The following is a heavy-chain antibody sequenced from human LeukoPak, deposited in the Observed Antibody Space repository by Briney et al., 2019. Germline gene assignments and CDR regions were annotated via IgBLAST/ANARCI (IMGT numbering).Heavy chain of an antibody. D-gene: IGHD1-7*01. V-gene: IGHV1-18*01. CDR3: ARFRCWNCLRDFYYMDV. J-gene: IGHJ6*03. Sequence: ASVKVSCKASGYNFIGYGFSWVRQAPGQGLEWMGWISAYNGNTNYAQNFQGRVTMTTDTSTTTAYMELRSLKSDDTAVYYCARFRCWNCLRDFYYMDVWGKGTTVTVSS. CDR1: GYNFIGYG. CDR2: ISAYNGNT.